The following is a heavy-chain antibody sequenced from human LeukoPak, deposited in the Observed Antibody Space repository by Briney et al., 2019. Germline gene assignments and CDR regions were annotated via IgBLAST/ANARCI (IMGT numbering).Heavy chain of an antibody. D-gene: IGHD1-26*01. CDR2: INPNSGGT. CDR3: ARGRIVGAPAPY. V-gene: IGHV1-2*02. J-gene: IGHJ4*02. Sequence: GASVKVSCKASGGTFSSYAISWVRQAPGQGLEWMGWINPNSGGTNYAQKFQGRVTMTRDTSISTAYMELSRLRSDDTAVYYCARGRIVGAPAPYWGQGTLVTVSS. CDR1: GGTFSSYA.